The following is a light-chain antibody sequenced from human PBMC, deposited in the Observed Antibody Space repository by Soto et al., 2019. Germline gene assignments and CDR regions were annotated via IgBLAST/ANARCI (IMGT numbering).Light chain of an antibody. Sequence: ENVLTQSPGTLSLSPGERATLSCRARQSVSASYLAWYQQKPGQAPRLLIYGASTRATGIPDRFSGSGSGTDFTLTISRLEPKDFAVYYCQQYGSSFRTFGQGTKVDIK. J-gene: IGKJ1*01. CDR1: QSVSASY. V-gene: IGKV3-20*01. CDR3: QQYGSSFRT. CDR2: GAS.